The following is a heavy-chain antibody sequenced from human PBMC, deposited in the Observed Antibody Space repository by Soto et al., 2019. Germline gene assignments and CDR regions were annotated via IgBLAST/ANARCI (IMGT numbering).Heavy chain of an antibody. J-gene: IGHJ4*02. V-gene: IGHV1-46*01. CDR3: ARPRAYYYDSSGPLELGY. Sequence: QVQLVQSGAEVKKAGTSVKVSCKASGYTFTSYYMHWVRQAPGQGLEWMGIINPSGGSTSYAQKFQCRVTMTRDTSTSTVYMELSSLRSEDTAVYYCARPRAYYYDSSGPLELGYWGQGTLVSVSS. D-gene: IGHD3-22*01. CDR1: GYTFTSYY. CDR2: INPSGGST.